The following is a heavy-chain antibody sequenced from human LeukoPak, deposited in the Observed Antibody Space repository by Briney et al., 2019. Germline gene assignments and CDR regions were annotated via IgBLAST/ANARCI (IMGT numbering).Heavy chain of an antibody. V-gene: IGHV1-8*03. D-gene: IGHD2-15*01. Sequence: EASVKVSCKASGYTFTSYDINWVRQATGQGLEWMGWMNPNSGNTGYAQKFQGRVTITRNTSISTAYMELSSLRSEDTAVYYCARDFYCSGGSCDDMFDPWGQGTLVTVSS. CDR2: MNPNSGNT. J-gene: IGHJ5*02. CDR3: ARDFYCSGGSCDDMFDP. CDR1: GYTFTSYD.